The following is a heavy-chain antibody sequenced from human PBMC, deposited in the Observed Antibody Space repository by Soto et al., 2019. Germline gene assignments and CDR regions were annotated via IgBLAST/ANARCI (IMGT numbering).Heavy chain of an antibody. CDR2: IYYSGST. CDR1: GGSISSYY. Sequence: SETLSLTCTVSGGSISSYYWSWIRQPPGKGLEWIGYIYYSGSTNYNPSLKSRVTISVDTSKNQFSLKLSSVTAADTAVYYCARGAVVVPAAMYLPNNWFDPWGQRTLVTVSS. D-gene: IGHD2-2*01. V-gene: IGHV4-59*01. CDR3: ARGAVVVPAAMYLPNNWFDP. J-gene: IGHJ5*02.